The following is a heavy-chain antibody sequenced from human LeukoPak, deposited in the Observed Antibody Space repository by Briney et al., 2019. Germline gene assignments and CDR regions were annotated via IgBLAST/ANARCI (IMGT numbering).Heavy chain of an antibody. Sequence: PSETLSLTCTVSGGSISSYYWSWIRQPPGKGLEWIGYIYYSGSTNYIPSLKSRVTISVDTSKNQFSLKLGSVTAADTAVYYCASGSYSSGWSYYFDYWGQGTLVTVSS. D-gene: IGHD6-19*01. J-gene: IGHJ4*02. CDR3: ASGSYSSGWSYYFDY. V-gene: IGHV4-59*01. CDR1: GGSISSYY. CDR2: IYYSGST.